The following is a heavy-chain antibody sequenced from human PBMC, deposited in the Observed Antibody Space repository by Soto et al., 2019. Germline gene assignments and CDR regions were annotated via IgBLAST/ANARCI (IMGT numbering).Heavy chain of an antibody. CDR1: GGSISSGDYY. CDR2: IYYSGST. CDR3: ARAYSSGYSNFDY. J-gene: IGHJ4*02. Sequence: SETLSLTCTVSGGSISSGDYYWSWIRQPPGTGLEWIGYIYYSGSTYYNPSLESRVTISVDTSKNQFSLKLSSVTAADTAVYYCARAYSSGYSNFDYWGQGTLVTVSS. V-gene: IGHV4-30-4*01. D-gene: IGHD3-22*01.